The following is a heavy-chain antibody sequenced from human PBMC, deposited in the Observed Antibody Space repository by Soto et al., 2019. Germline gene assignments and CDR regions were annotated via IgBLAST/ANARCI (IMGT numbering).Heavy chain of an antibody. D-gene: IGHD3-22*01. Sequence: SVKVSCKASVGTFSTYTISWVRQAPGQGLEWMGRIIPILGITNYAKKYQGKITINADKSTSTAYMELSSLRSEDTAVYYCAREYYYESSGYVFDYWGRG. CDR1: VGTFSTYT. CDR2: IIPILGIT. J-gene: IGHJ4*02. V-gene: IGHV1-69*02. CDR3: AREYYYESSGYVFDY.